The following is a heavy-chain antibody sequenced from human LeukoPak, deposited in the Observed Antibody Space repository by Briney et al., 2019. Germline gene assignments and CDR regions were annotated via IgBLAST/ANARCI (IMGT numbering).Heavy chain of an antibody. V-gene: IGHV1-2*02. D-gene: IGHD3-16*01. CDR2: INPNSGGT. J-gene: IGHJ4*02. Sequence: GASVKVSCKASGHTFTGYYIHWVRQAPGQGLEWMGWINPNSGGTNYAQKFQGRVTMTRDTSISTAYMELSRLRSDDTAVYYCARSSGVGGRYYFDYWGQGTLVTVSS. CDR3: ARSSGVGGRYYFDY. CDR1: GHTFTGYY.